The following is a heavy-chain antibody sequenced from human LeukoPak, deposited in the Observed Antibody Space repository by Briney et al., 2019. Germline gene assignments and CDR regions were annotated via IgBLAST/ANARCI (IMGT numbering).Heavy chain of an antibody. Sequence: PGGSLRLSCAASGFTFDDYAMHWVRQAPGKGLEWVSGISWNSGSIGYADSVKGRFTISRDNSKNTLYLQMNSLRAEDTAVYYCARDDSRYYYYYGMDVWGQGTTVTVSS. CDR3: ARDDSRYYYYYGMDV. CDR2: ISWNSGSI. V-gene: IGHV3-9*01. J-gene: IGHJ6*02. CDR1: GFTFDDYA. D-gene: IGHD6-13*01.